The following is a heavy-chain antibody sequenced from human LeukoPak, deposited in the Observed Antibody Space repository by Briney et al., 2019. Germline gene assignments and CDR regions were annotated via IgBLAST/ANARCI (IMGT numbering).Heavy chain of an antibody. CDR3: ARDSPVLPAAMGPFDY. CDR2: IYTSGST. CDR1: GGSINSGSYY. V-gene: IGHV4-61*02. J-gene: IGHJ4*02. Sequence: SETLSLTCTVSGGSINSGSYYWSWIRQPAGKGLEGIGRIYTSGSTNYNPSLKSRVTISVDTSKNQFSLKLSSVTAADTAVYYCARDSPVLPAAMGPFDYWGQGTLVTVSS. D-gene: IGHD2-2*01.